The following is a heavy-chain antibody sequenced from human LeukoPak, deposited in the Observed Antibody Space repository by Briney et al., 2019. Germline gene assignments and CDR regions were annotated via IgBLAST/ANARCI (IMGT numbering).Heavy chain of an antibody. CDR1: GFTFSDYF. CDR2: IGSSTSYT. Sequence: GGSLRLSCAASGFTFSDYFMTWIRQAPGRGLEWVSYIGSSTSYTNYADSVKGRFTISRDNAKNSLYLQMNSLRAEDTAVYYYVRGGVYNYIDSWGQGTLVTVSS. D-gene: IGHD5-24*01. J-gene: IGHJ5*01. CDR3: VRGGVYNYIDS. V-gene: IGHV3-11*06.